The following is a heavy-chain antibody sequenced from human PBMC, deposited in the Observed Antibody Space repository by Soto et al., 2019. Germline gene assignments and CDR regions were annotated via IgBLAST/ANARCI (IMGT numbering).Heavy chain of an antibody. Sequence: SDTLSLTCTVSGGSISSYYWSWIRQPPGKGLEWIGYIYYSGSTNYNPSLKSRVTISVDTSKNQFSLKLSSVTAADTAVYYCARVVRYCISTSCYVDWFDPWGQGTLVNVSS. J-gene: IGHJ5*02. V-gene: IGHV4-59*01. D-gene: IGHD2-2*01. CDR3: ARVVRYCISTSCYVDWFDP. CDR2: IYYSGST. CDR1: GGSISSYY.